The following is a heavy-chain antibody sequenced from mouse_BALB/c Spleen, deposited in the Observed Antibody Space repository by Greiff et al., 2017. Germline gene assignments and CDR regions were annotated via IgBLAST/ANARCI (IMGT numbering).Heavy chain of an antibody. CDR1: GFTFSSFG. J-gene: IGHJ2*01. CDR2: ISSGSSTI. CDR3: ARGARYFDY. Sequence: VESGGGLVQPGGSRKLSCAASGFTFSSFGMHWVRQAPEKGLEWVAYISSGSSTIYYADTVKGRFTISRDNPKNTLFLQMTSLRSEDTAMYYCARGARYFDYWGQGTTLTVSS. V-gene: IGHV5-17*02.